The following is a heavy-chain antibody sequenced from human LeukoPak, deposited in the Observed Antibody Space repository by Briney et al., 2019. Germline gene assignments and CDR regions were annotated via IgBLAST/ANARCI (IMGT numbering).Heavy chain of an antibody. Sequence: GGSLRLSCAASGFTFSSYAMSWVRQAPGKGLEWVSAISGSGGSTYYADSVKGRFTISRDNSKNTLYLQMNSLRAEDTAVYYCARLQSYYYYMDVWGKGTTVTVSS. CDR3: ARLQSYYYYMDV. CDR2: ISGSGGST. V-gene: IGHV3-23*01. J-gene: IGHJ6*03. D-gene: IGHD3-16*01. CDR1: GFTFSSYA.